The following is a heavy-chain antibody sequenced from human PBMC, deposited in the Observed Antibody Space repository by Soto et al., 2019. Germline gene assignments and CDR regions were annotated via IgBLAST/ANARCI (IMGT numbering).Heavy chain of an antibody. V-gene: IGHV3-7*01. CDR1: GFTFSSYW. CDR3: AREGNREFDY. J-gene: IGHJ4*02. CDR2: IRQDGSDK. Sequence: QLVESGGGLVQPGGSLRLSCAGSGFTFSSYWMTWVRQAPGKGLEWVANIRQDGSDKYYVDSVRGRSTISRDNAKNSLYLQKNSLRVDDTAVYYCAREGNREFDYWGQGTLVTVSS.